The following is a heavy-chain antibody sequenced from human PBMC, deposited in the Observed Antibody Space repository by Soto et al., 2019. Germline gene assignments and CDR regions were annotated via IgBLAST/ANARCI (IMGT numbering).Heavy chain of an antibody. Sequence: QVQLVQSGRAVKKNGASVKVSCKTSGYTLISYGVSWVRLAPGQGLEWLGRISPYNSNTDYAQKFQGRVTLTTDTSTNTAFIVMRCMTSVDTAVYYFVRYLLMRFQSGSVRSPFGSYYVMEVWGQSHTVTVSS. CDR1: GYTLISYG. V-gene: IGHV1-18*01. CDR2: ISPYNSNT. D-gene: IGHD3-16*01. CDR3: VRYLLMRFQSGSVRSPFGSYYVMEV. J-gene: IGHJ6*02.